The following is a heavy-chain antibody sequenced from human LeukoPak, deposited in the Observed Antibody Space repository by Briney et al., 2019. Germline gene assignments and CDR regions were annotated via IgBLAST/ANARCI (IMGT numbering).Heavy chain of an antibody. CDR1: GGSFSGYY. J-gene: IGHJ5*02. CDR3: ARHSNGWGSFDP. Sequence: KPSETLSLTCAVYGGSFSGYYWSWIRQPPGKGLEWIGEINHSGSTNYNPSLKSRVTISVDTSKNQFSLKLSSVTAADTAVYYCARHSNGWGSFDPWGQGTLVTVSS. D-gene: IGHD3-22*01. CDR2: INHSGST. V-gene: IGHV4-34*01.